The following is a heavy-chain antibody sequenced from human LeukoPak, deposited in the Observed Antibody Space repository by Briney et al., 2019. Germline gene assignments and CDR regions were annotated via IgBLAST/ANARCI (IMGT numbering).Heavy chain of an antibody. D-gene: IGHD2-21*02. CDR3: AAPNVAVTANHYYWGMDV. V-gene: IGHV1-69*04. J-gene: IGHJ6*02. CDR1: GGTFSSHA. Sequence: SVKVSCKASGGTFSSHAINWVRQAPGQGLEWMGRIIPMVAIPKYAQKFQDRVTMTADKSTSTVYMELVSLRSDDTAVYYCAAPNVAVTANHYYWGMDVWGQGTTVTVSS. CDR2: IIPMVAIP.